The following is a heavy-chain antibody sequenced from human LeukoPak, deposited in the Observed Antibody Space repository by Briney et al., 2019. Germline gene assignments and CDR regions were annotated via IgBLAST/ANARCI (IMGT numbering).Heavy chain of an antibody. D-gene: IGHD5-24*01. V-gene: IGHV1-69*13. Sequence: SVKVSCKASGGTFSSYAISWVRQAPGQGLEWMGGIIPIFGTANYAQKFQGRVTITADESTSTAYMELSSLRSEDTAVYYCARDGYNYGDYYYGMDVWGQGTTVTVSS. J-gene: IGHJ6*02. CDR2: IIPIFGTA. CDR3: ARDGYNYGDYYYGMDV. CDR1: GGTFSSYA.